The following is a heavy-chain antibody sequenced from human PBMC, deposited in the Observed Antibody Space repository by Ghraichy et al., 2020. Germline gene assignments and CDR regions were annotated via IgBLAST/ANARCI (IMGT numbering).Heavy chain of an antibody. D-gene: IGHD3-10*01. V-gene: IGHV3-53*01. CDR3: ARDRGSNAFDI. CDR2: IYSGGST. J-gene: IGHJ3*02. CDR1: GFTVSSNY. Sequence: GGSLRLSCAASGFTVSSNYMSWVRQAPGKGLEWVSVIYSGGSTYYADSVKGRFTISRDNSKNTLYLQMNSLRAEDTAVYYCARDRGSNAFDIWGQGTMVTVSS.